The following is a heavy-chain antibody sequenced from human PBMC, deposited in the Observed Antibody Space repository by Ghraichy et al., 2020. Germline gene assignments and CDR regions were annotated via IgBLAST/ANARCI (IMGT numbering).Heavy chain of an antibody. D-gene: IGHD5-18*01. CDR1: GFVFRTFG. Sequence: GGSLRLSCAASGFVFRTFGMYWVRQAPGKGLEWVAFIEFDGYIKYYSDSVRGRFTVSRDNSMNTLYLQMDSLTTADTAVYFCAKPLVDTAPRHFDSWGQGTLVTVSS. CDR3: AKPLVDTAPRHFDS. J-gene: IGHJ4*02. CDR2: IEFDGYIK. V-gene: IGHV3-30*02.